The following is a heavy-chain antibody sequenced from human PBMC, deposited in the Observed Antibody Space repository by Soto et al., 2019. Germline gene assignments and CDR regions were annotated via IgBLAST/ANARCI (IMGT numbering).Heavy chain of an antibody. Sequence: ASVKVSCKASGYTFTGYYMHRVRQAPGQGLEWMGWINPNSGGTNYAQKFQGWVTMTRDTSISTAYMELSRLRSDDTAVYYCARTMVRGVIIMDYYGMDVWGQGTTVTVSS. CDR1: GYTFTGYY. V-gene: IGHV1-2*04. D-gene: IGHD3-10*01. CDR2: INPNSGGT. J-gene: IGHJ6*02. CDR3: ARTMVRGVIIMDYYGMDV.